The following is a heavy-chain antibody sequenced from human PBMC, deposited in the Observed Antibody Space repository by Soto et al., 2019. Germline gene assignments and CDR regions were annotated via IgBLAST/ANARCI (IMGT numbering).Heavy chain of an antibody. CDR3: ARPYSSGWYNWFDP. CDR2: INAGNGNT. D-gene: IGHD6-19*01. J-gene: IGHJ5*02. Sequence: WASVKVSCKASGYTFTSYAMHWVRQAPGQRLEWMGWINAGNGNTKYSQKFQGRVTITRDTSASTAYMELSSLRSEDTAVYYCARPYSSGWYNWFDPWGQGTLVTVSS. CDR1: GYTFTSYA. V-gene: IGHV1-3*01.